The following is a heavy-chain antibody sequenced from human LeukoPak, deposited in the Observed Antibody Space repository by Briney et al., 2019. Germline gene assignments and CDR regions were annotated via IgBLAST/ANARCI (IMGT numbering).Heavy chain of an antibody. CDR3: ARQVLVVPSAIADYYYMDV. CDR2: INHSGTT. D-gene: IGHD2-2*02. J-gene: IGHJ6*03. Sequence: SETLSLTCAVYGGSFSGYYWSWIRQPPGKGLEWIGEINHSGTTNYNSSLKSRVTISLDTSKNQFSLKLSSVTAADTAVYYCARQVLVVPSAIADYYYMDVWSKGTTVTVSS. V-gene: IGHV4-34*01. CDR1: GGSFSGYY.